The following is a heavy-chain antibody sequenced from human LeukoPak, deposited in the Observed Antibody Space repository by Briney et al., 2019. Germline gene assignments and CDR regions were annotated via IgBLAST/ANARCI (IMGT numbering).Heavy chain of an antibody. CDR2: ISAYNGNT. Sequence: ASVKVSCKASGYTFTSYGISWVRQAPGQGLEWMGWISAYNGNTNYAQKLQGRVTMTTDTSTSTAYMELRSLRSDDTAVYYCARDRPISYYDILTGYYYYGMDVWGQGTTVTVS. D-gene: IGHD3-9*01. CDR3: ARDRPISYYDILTGYYYYGMDV. J-gene: IGHJ6*02. CDR1: GYTFTSYG. V-gene: IGHV1-18*01.